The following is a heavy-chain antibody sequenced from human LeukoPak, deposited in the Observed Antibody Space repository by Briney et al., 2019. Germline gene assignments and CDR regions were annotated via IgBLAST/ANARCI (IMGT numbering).Heavy chain of an antibody. V-gene: IGHV4-59*08. Sequence: PSETLSLTCTVSGGSISSYYWSWIRQPPGKGLEWIGYIYYSGSTNYSPSLKSRVTISVDTSKNQFSLKLSSVTAADTAVYYCVRVHVNSGYYFGDAFDIWGQGTMVTVSS. D-gene: IGHD3-22*01. CDR3: VRVHVNSGYYFGDAFDI. CDR2: IYYSGST. J-gene: IGHJ3*02. CDR1: GGSISSYY.